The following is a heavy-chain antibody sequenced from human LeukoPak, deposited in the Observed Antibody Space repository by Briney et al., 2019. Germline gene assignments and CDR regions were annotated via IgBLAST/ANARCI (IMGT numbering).Heavy chain of an antibody. CDR1: GGSISGYY. J-gene: IGHJ4*02. CDR2: IYYSGST. D-gene: IGHD3-22*01. V-gene: IGHV4-31*03. CDR3: ARFGGSSGYYSDY. Sequence: PSETLSLTCTVSGGSISGYYWNWIRQHPGKGLEWVGYIYYSGSTYYNPSLKSRVTISVDTSKNQFSLKLSSVTAADTAVYYCARFGGSSGYYSDYWGQGTLVTVSS.